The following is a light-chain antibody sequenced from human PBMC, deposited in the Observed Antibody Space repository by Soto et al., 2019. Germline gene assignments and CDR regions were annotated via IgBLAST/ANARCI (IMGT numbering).Light chain of an antibody. CDR3: MQSTQLPPT. CDR1: QSLLHITGETF. Sequence: VMTQPPLSLSVATGQPASISCKSSQSLLHITGETFLFWYLQKPGQSPQLLIYEVSTRVSGVPDRFSGSGSGTDFTLEISRVETDDVGIYYCMQSTQLPPTFGQGTRLEIK. J-gene: IGKJ5*01. CDR2: EVS. V-gene: IGKV2D-29*02.